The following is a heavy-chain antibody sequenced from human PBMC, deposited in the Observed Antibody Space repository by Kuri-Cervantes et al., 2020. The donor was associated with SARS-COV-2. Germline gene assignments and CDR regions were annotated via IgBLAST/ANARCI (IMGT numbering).Heavy chain of an antibody. CDR2: IWYDGSNK. Sequence: GGSLRLSCAASGFTFSNYGMHWVRQAPGKGLEWVADIWYDGSNKYYADAVKGRFTISRDNSKNTLYLQMNSLRAEDTAVYYCARGPPAAVGLYYFDYWGQGTLVTVSS. CDR3: ARGPPAAVGLYYFDY. CDR1: GFTFSNYG. D-gene: IGHD6-19*01. V-gene: IGHV3-33*01. J-gene: IGHJ4*02.